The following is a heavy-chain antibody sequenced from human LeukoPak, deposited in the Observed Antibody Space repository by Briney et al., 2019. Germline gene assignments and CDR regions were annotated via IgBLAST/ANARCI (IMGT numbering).Heavy chain of an antibody. CDR1: GFAFSSYG. D-gene: IGHD2-2*01. CDR3: AKGGCSTTTCLNWFDP. Sequence: PGGSLRLSCAASGFAFSSYGMTWVRQAPGKGLXXVSVISGSGGSTYYADSVQGRFTISRDNSKNTLYLQMNSLRAEDTAVYYCAKGGCSTTTCLNWFDPWGQGTLVTVSS. CDR2: ISGSGGST. V-gene: IGHV3-23*01. J-gene: IGHJ5*02.